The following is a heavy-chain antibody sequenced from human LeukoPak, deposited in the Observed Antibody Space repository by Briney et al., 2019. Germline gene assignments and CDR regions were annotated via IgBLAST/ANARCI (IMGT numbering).Heavy chain of an antibody. CDR1: GGTFSSYA. CDR3: AREGDSSGYFDY. V-gene: IGHV1-69*01. D-gene: IGHD3-22*01. Sequence: ASVKVSCKASGGTFSSYAISWVRQAPGQGLEWMGGIIPIFGTANYAQKFQGRVTITADESTSTAYMELSSLRSEDTAVYYCAREGDSSGYFDYWGQGTLVTVSS. J-gene: IGHJ4*02. CDR2: IIPIFGTA.